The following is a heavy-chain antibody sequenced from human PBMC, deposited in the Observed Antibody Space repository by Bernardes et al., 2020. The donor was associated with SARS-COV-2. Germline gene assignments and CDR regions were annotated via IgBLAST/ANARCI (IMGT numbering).Heavy chain of an antibody. CDR2: ITSSGSAV. J-gene: IGHJ4*02. Sequence: GGSLRLSCTVSGFTFSAHNMNWVRQAPGKGLEWISYITSSGSAVYYADSVRGRFTMSRDNAKNSLFLQMNGLRAEDTAVYYCVRGGYIYDHRDCWGQGTLVTVSS. D-gene: IGHD6-25*01. CDR1: GFTFSAHN. V-gene: IGHV3-48*04. CDR3: VRGGYIYDHRDC.